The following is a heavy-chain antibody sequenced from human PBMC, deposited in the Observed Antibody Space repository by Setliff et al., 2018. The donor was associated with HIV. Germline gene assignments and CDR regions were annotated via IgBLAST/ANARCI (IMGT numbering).Heavy chain of an antibody. V-gene: IGHV3-30*02. J-gene: IGHJ3*02. CDR3: VKDGDYRNGDYDAFDI. CDR1: GFTFSAHG. CDR2: INYDDNYE. D-gene: IGHD4-17*01. Sequence: PGGSLRLSCAASGFTFSAHGMHWVRQAPGKGLEWVTFINYDDNYEYSADPVKGRFTISRDNSKSTVDLQMTSLTAEDTAVYYCVKDGDYRNGDYDAFDIWGQGTMVTVSS.